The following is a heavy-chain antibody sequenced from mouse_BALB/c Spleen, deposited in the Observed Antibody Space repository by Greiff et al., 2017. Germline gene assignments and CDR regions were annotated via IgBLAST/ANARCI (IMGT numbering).Heavy chain of an antibody. D-gene: IGHD4-1*01. CDR1: GYTFTSYW. V-gene: IGHV1-7*01. CDR3: ARIELGRGNYYAMDY. J-gene: IGHJ4*01. CDR2: INPSTGYT. Sequence: QVQLQQSGAELAKPGASVKMSCKASGYTFTSYWMHWVKQRPGQGLEWIGYINPSTGYTEYNQKFKDKATLTADKSSSTAYMQLSSLTSEDSAVYYCARIELGRGNYYAMDYWGQGTSVTVSS.